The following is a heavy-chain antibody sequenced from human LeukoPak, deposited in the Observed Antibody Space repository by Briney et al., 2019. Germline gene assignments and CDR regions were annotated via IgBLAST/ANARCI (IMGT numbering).Heavy chain of an antibody. Sequence: PGGSLRLSCAASGFTFSSYGMHWVRQAPGKGLEWVAVIWYDGSNKYYADSVKGRFTISRDNSKNTLYLQMNSLRAEDTAVYYCARLPNYGGNLGYYYYYMDVWGKGTTVTVSS. CDR2: IWYDGSNK. CDR3: ARLPNYGGNLGYYYYYMDV. CDR1: GFTFSSYG. D-gene: IGHD4-23*01. J-gene: IGHJ6*03. V-gene: IGHV3-33*01.